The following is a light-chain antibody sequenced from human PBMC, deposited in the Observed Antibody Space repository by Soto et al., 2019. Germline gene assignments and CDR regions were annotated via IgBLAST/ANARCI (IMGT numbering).Light chain of an antibody. V-gene: IGKV1-5*01. J-gene: IGKJ5*01. CDR2: DAS. CDR1: QSISSW. CDR3: QQYDNLPIT. Sequence: DIQMTQSPPTLSASVGDRVTITCRASQSISSWLAWYQQKPGKAPKLLIYDASSLETGVPSRFSGSGSGTDFTFTISSLQPEDIATYYCQQYDNLPITFGQGTRLEIK.